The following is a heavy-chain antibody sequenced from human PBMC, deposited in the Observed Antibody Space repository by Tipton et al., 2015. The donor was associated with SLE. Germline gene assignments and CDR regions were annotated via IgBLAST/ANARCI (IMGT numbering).Heavy chain of an antibody. CDR2: MSYSEPT. Sequence: LRLSCTVSCGSIIEYYWSWSWIRKPPEKGLEWVGSMSYSEPTNYNPSLKSRATIYLDASKSQFSLKLTSVTAADTAVYYCARGGSHRGYYFDPWGQGTLVTVSS. J-gene: IGHJ5*02. V-gene: IGHV4-59*01. CDR1: CGSIIEYYWS. D-gene: IGHD2/OR15-2a*01. CDR3: ARGGSHRGYYFDP.